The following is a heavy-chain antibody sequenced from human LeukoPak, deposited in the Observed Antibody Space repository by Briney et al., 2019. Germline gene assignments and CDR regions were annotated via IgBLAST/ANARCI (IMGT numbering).Heavy chain of an antibody. J-gene: IGHJ4*02. D-gene: IGHD4-17*01. CDR1: GGTFSSYA. Sequence: GASVKVSCKASGGTFSSYAISWVREAPGQGLEWMGGIVPIFCTADYAQKFQGSVTIAADESTSTACMELSSLSSEDTAVYYCASHYGDYFGYWGQGTMVTVSS. CDR2: IVPIFCTA. CDR3: ASHYGDYFGY. V-gene: IGHV1-69*13.